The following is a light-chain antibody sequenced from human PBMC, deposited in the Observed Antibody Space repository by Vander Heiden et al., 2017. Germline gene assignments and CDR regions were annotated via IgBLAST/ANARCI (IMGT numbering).Light chain of an antibody. CDR1: SLRSYY. CDR2: GKS. Sequence: SSELTQDPAVSVALRQTAMITCQGDSLRSYYASWYQQKPGQAPVLVIYGKSNRPSGIPDRFSGSSSGNTASLTITGAQAEDEADYYCNSRDSSGNPVVFGGGTKLTVL. J-gene: IGLJ2*01. CDR3: NSRDSSGNPVV. V-gene: IGLV3-19*01.